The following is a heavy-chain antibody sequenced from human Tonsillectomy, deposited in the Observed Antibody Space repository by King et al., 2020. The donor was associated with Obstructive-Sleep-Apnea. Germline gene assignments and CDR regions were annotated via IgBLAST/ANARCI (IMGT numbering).Heavy chain of an antibody. Sequence: EVQLVESGGGLVQPGGSLRLSCAASGFTFSSYWMHWVRQAPGKGLVWVSRIYRDGSSTTYADYVKGRFTISRDNATNTLYLQMNSLRAEDTAVYFCARVLSHGEYDISNWYFYLWGRGTLVTVSS. D-gene: IGHD4-17*01. CDR1: GFTFSSYW. V-gene: IGHV3-74*01. J-gene: IGHJ2*01. CDR3: ARVLSHGEYDISNWYFYL. CDR2: IYRDGSST.